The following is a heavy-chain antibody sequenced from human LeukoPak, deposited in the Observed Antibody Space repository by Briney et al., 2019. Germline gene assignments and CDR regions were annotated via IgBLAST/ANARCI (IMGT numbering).Heavy chain of an antibody. CDR3: AKVSGFYFDY. J-gene: IGHJ4*02. Sequence: GGSLRLSCAASGFTFINYGMHLVRQAPGKGLEWVAFIRYDRSNQYYADSVKGRFTISRDNSKNTVYLQMNSLRAEDTAAYYCAKVSGFYFDYWGQGTLVTVSS. CDR1: GFTFINYG. D-gene: IGHD3-10*01. V-gene: IGHV3-30*02. CDR2: IRYDRSNQ.